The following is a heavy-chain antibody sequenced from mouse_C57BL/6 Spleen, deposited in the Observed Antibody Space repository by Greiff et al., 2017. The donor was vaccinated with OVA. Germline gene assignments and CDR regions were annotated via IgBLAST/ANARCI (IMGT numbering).Heavy chain of an antibody. CDR2: IDPETGGT. CDR3: TRLPGVGAMDY. Sequence: QVQPQQSGAELVRPGASVTLSCKASGYTFTDYEMHWVKQTPVHGLEWIGAIDPETGGTAYNQKFKGKAILTADKSSSTAYMELRSLTSEDSAVYYCTRLPGVGAMDYWGQGTSVTVSS. V-gene: IGHV1-15*01. D-gene: IGHD1-1*01. J-gene: IGHJ4*01. CDR1: GYTFTDYE.